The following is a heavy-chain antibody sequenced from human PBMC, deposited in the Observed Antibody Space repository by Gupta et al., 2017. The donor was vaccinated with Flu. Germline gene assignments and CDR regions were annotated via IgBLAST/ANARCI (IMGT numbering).Heavy chain of an antibody. CDR2: IYPGDSDT. D-gene: IGHD1-26*01. Sequence: GLEWMGIIYPGDSDTRYSPSFQGQVTISADKSISTAYLQWRSLKASDTAMYYCARQDWELLYGMDVWGQGTTVTVSS. J-gene: IGHJ6*02. V-gene: IGHV5-51*01. CDR3: ARQDWELLYGMDV.